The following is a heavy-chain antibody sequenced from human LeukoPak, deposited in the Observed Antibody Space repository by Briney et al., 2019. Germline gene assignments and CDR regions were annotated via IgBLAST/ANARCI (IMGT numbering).Heavy chain of an antibody. Sequence: QPGGSLRLSCAASGFSFSSYEMNWVRQGPGKGLEWVSYISGGGTTIYDADSVKGRFTISRDNAKNSLYLQLNSLTAEDTAVYYCARELEVADNFDYWGQGTLVAVSS. CDR2: ISGGGTTI. V-gene: IGHV3-48*03. CDR3: ARELEVADNFDY. D-gene: IGHD6-19*01. J-gene: IGHJ4*02. CDR1: GFSFSSYE.